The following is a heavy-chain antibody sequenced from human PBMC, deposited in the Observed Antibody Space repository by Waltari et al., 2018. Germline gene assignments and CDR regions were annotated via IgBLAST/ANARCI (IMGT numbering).Heavy chain of an antibody. CDR1: GGSISSHY. D-gene: IGHD3-16*01. V-gene: IGHV4-59*11. CDR3: ARAGGVGELPFRR. CDR2: IYYSGST. J-gene: IGHJ4*02. Sequence: QVQLQESGPGLVKPSETLSLTCTVSGGSISSHYWSWIRQPPGKGLEWIGYIYYSGSTTYTPPLKSRVTISVDTSKNQSSLKLSSVTAADTAVYYCARAGGVGELPFRRWGQGTLVTVSS.